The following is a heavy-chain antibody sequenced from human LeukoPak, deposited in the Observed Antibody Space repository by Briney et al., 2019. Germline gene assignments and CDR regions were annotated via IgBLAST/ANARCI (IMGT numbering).Heavy chain of an antibody. D-gene: IGHD5-24*01. CDR1: GFIFSRYW. V-gene: IGHV3-74*01. J-gene: IGHJ4*02. CDR2: INTDGSNR. CDR3: ARETPRRGETRDGYR. Sequence: GGSLRLSCADSGFIFSRYWMHWVRQAPGKGLVWVSRINTDGSNRRYADSVKGRFTISRDNPKNLLFLQINSLRVEDTAVYYCARETPRRGETRDGYRWGQGTVVTVSS.